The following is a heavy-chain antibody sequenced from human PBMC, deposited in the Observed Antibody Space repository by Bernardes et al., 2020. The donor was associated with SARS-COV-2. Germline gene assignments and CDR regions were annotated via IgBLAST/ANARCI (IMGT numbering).Heavy chain of an antibody. J-gene: IGHJ3*02. V-gene: IGHV3-74*01. CDR2: INSDGSST. D-gene: IGHD3-9*01. Sequence: GGSLRLSCAASGFTFSSYWMHWVRQAPGKGLVWVSRINSDGSSTSYADSVKGRFTISRDNAKNTLYLQMNSLRAEDTAVYYCARDPSTYDILTGYYNDAFDIWGQGTMVTVSS. CDR1: GFTFSSYW. CDR3: ARDPSTYDILTGYYNDAFDI.